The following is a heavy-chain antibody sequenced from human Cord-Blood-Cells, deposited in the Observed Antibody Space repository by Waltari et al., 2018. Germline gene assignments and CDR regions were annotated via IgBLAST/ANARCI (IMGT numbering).Heavy chain of an antibody. J-gene: IGHJ4*02. D-gene: IGHD3-3*01. CDR3: ARRYYDFWSGYYLFDY. CDR2: MNPNSGNT. V-gene: IGHV1-8*01. CDR1: GSTFTSYD. Sequence: QVQLVQSGAEVKKPGAAVKVSCKASGSTFTSYDINWVRPDTGQGLEWMGWMNPNSGNTGYAQKFQGRVTMTRNTSISTAYMELSSLRSEDTAVYYCARRYYDFWSGYYLFDYWGQGTLVTVSS.